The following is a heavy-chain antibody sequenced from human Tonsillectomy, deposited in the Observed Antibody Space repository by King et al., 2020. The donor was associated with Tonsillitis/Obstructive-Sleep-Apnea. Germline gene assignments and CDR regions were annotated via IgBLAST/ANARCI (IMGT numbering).Heavy chain of an antibody. CDR2: LYYDGSNK. CDR1: GFTFSSYG. D-gene: IGHD3-16*02. J-gene: IGHJ3*02. Sequence: LQLVQSGGGVVQPGRSLRLSCAASGFTFSSYGMHWVRQAPGKGLEWVAVLYYDGSNKYYAESVKGRFTIPRDNPKNTLYLQMNSLRAEDTAVYYCAKDLSVSVKAFDIWGQGTMVTVSS. CDR3: AKDLSVSVKAFDI. V-gene: IGHV3-30*18.